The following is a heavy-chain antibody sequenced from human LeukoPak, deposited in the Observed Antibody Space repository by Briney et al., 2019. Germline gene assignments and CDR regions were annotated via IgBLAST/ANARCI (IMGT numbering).Heavy chain of an antibody. CDR3: ARDNRQQQLDFDY. CDR2: IYHSGST. D-gene: IGHD6-13*01. V-gene: IGHV4-38-2*02. Sequence: SETLSLTCTVSGYSISSGYYWGWIRQAPGKGLEWIASIYHSGSTYYNPSLKSRVTISVDTSKSQFSLKLSSMTAADTAVYFCARDNRQQQLDFDYWGQGTLVTVSS. CDR1: GYSISSGYY. J-gene: IGHJ4*02.